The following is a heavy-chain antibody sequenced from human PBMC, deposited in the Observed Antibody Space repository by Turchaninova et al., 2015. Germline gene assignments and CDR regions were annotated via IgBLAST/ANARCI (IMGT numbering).Heavy chain of an antibody. Sequence: VESWGGLVQPGGSLRLSCAASDSSYWMHWVRQAPGKGLVWVSRISSDGRTTTYADSVKGRFTISRENAKNTVYLQMNSLRAEDTAVHHCAAGYYYNDMDVWGQGTTVTVSS. CDR3: AAGYYYNDMDV. V-gene: IGHV3-74*02. J-gene: IGHJ6*02. CDR1: DSSYW. CDR2: ISSDGRTT. D-gene: IGHD1-1*01.